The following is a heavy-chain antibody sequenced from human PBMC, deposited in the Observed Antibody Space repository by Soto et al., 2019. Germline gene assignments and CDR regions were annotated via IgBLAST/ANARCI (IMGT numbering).Heavy chain of an antibody. D-gene: IGHD5-18*01. Sequence: QVQLQESGPGLVKPSQTLSLTCTVSGGSISSGDYYWSWIRQPPGKGLEWIGYIYYSGSTYYNPSLKGLGTLPVDPSKTQCSLQLSSVTAADTAVYDCARASPVVTDVWGQGTTVTVSS. CDR2: IYYSGST. J-gene: IGHJ6*02. CDR3: ARASPVVTDV. V-gene: IGHV4-30-4*01. CDR1: GGSISSGDYY.